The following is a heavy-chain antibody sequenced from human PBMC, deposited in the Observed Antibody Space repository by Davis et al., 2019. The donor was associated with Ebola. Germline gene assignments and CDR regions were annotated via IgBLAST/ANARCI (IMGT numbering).Heavy chain of an antibody. V-gene: IGHV4-59*08. Sequence: MPGGSLRLSCTVSGGSINSHYWSWIRQPPGKGLEWIGHIHYSGSTNYNPSLKSRVTISVDTSKNQFSLKLSPVTAADTAVYYCARPIAVAGTGDYWGQGTLVTVSS. CDR3: ARPIAVAGTGDY. D-gene: IGHD6-19*01. CDR2: IHYSGST. J-gene: IGHJ4*02. CDR1: GGSINSHY.